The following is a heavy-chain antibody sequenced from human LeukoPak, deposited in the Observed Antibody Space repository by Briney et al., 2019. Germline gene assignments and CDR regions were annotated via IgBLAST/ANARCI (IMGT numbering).Heavy chain of an antibody. D-gene: IGHD3-9*01. Sequence: NASETLSLTCAVSGYSISSGYYWGWIRQPPGKGLEWIGSIYHSGSTYYNPSLKSRVTISVDTSKNQFSLKLSSVTAADTAVYYCARGYGDILRSFDYWGQGTLVTVSS. V-gene: IGHV4-38-2*01. CDR2: IYHSGST. CDR3: ARGYGDILRSFDY. CDR1: GYSISSGYY. J-gene: IGHJ4*02.